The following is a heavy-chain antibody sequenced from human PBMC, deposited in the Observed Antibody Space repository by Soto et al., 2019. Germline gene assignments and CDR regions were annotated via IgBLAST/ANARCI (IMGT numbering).Heavy chain of an antibody. V-gene: IGHV3-23*01. CDR3: ARQIVGARNFDY. Sequence: PGGSLRLSCAASGFTFSSYAMSWVRQAPGKGLEWVSAISGSGGSTYYADSVKGRFTISRDNSKNTLYLQMNSLRAEDTAVYYCARQIVGARNFDYWGQGTLVTVSS. J-gene: IGHJ4*02. CDR1: GFTFSSYA. CDR2: ISGSGGST. D-gene: IGHD1-26*01.